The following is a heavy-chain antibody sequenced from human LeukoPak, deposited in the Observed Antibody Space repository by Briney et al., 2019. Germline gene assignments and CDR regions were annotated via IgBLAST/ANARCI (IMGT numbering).Heavy chain of an antibody. CDR2: IRSKAYGGTT. Sequence: GGSLRLSCTASGFTFGDYAMSWVRQAPGKGLEWVGFIRSKAYGGTTEYAASVKGRFTISRDDSKSIAYLQMNSLKTEDTAVYYCTRDVFVAGFFDYWGQGTLVTVSS. V-gene: IGHV3-49*04. CDR3: TRDVFVAGFFDY. CDR1: GFTFGDYA. D-gene: IGHD6-19*01. J-gene: IGHJ4*02.